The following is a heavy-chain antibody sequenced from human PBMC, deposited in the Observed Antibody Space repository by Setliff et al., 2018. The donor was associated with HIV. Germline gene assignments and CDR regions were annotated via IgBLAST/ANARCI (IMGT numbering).Heavy chain of an antibody. Sequence: SETLSLTCTVSGGSISSSSYYWGWIRQPPGKGLEWIGSIYYSGSTYYNPSLKSRVTISVDTSKNQFSLKLSSVTAADTAVYYCARSTYYYGSGKGSGWFDPWGQGTLVTV. V-gene: IGHV4-39*01. D-gene: IGHD3-10*01. J-gene: IGHJ5*02. CDR1: GGSISSSSYY. CDR3: ARSTYYYGSGKGSGWFDP. CDR2: IYYSGST.